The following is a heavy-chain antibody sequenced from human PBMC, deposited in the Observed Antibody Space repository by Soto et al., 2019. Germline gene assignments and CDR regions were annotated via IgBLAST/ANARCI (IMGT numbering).Heavy chain of an antibody. V-gene: IGHV4-39*01. CDR1: GGSISTSNYY. CDR3: ATFVVPASRHTDFDS. J-gene: IGHJ4*02. CDR2: IYYSGTT. D-gene: IGHD2-21*02. Sequence: SETLSLTCTVSGGSISTSNYYWGWVRQPPGKGLDWIGNIYYSGTTYYNPSLKSRVTISVDTSKNQFSLKLNSVTAADTAVYYCATFVVPASRHTDFDSRGPGTLVTVSS.